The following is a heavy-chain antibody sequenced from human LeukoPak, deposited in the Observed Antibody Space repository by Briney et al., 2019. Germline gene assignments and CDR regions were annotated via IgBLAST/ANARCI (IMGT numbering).Heavy chain of an antibody. D-gene: IGHD4-17*01. CDR2: ISYDGSNK. CDR1: GFTFSSYG. CDR3: ARLSTVPPFNWFDP. V-gene: IGHV3-30*03. Sequence: GRSLRLSCAASGFTFSSYGMHWVRQAPGKGLEWVAVISYDGSNKYYADSVKGRFTISRDNSKNTLYLQMNSLRAEDTAVYYCARLSTVPPFNWFDPWGQGTLVTVSS. J-gene: IGHJ5*02.